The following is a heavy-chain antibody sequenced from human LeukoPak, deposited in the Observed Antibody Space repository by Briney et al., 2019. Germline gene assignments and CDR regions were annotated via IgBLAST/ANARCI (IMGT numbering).Heavy chain of an antibody. CDR3: ARGWGYYYDSSSLDPFGYPYGMDV. CDR2: ISGSGGST. J-gene: IGHJ6*02. V-gene: IGHV3-23*01. Sequence: GGSLRLSCAASGFTFSSYAMSWVRQAPGKGLEWVSAISGSGGSTYYADSVKGRFTISRDNSKNTLYLQMNSLRAEDTAVYYCARGWGYYYDSSSLDPFGYPYGMDVWGQGTTVTVSS. CDR1: GFTFSSYA. D-gene: IGHD3-22*01.